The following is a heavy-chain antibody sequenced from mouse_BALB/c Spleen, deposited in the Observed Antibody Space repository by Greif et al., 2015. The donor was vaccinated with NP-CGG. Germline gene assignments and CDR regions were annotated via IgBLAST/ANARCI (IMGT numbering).Heavy chain of an antibody. D-gene: IGHD2-1*01. CDR2: IYPGGGYT. CDR3: ARGGGNYAYYFDY. CDR1: GYTFTDYW. J-gene: IGHJ2*01. Sequence: QVQLQQSGAELVRPGTSVKISCKASGYTFTDYWLGWVKQRPGHGLEWIGDIYPGGGYTNYNEKFKGKATLTADTSSSTAYMQLSGLTSEDSAVYFCARGGGNYAYYFDYWGQGTTLTVSS. V-gene: IGHV1-63*02.